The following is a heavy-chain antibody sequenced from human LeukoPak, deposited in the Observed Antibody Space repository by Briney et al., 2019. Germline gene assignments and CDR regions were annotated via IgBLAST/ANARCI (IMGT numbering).Heavy chain of an antibody. J-gene: IGHJ5*02. CDR2: INHSGST. D-gene: IGHD3-3*01. CDR3: AKHLRRRFFSRTLAFDP. V-gene: IGHV4-34*01. CDR1: GGSFSDYY. Sequence: SETLSLTCAVYGGSFSDYYWSWIRQPPGKGLEWIGEINHSGSTNYNPSLKSRATISIDTSKNQFSLKLSSVTAADTAVYYCAKHLRRRFFSRTLAFDPWAREPWSPSPQ.